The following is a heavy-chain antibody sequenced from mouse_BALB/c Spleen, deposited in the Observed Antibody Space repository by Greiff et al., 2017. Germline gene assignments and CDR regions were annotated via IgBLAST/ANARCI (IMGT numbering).Heavy chain of an antibody. CDR1: GFTFSSFG. J-gene: IGHJ3*01. CDR2: ISSGSSTI. D-gene: IGHD1-1*01. V-gene: IGHV5-17*02. Sequence: DVMLVESGGGLVQPGGSRKLSCAASGFTFSSFGMHWVRQAPEKGLEWVAYISSGSSTIYYADTVKGRFTISRDNPKNTLFLQMTSLRSEDTAMYYCARSNYGFAYWGQGTLVTVSA. CDR3: ARSNYGFAY.